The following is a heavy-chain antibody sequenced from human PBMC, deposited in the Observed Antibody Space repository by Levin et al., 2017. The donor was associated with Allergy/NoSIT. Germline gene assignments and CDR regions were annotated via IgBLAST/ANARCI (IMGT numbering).Heavy chain of an antibody. D-gene: IGHD1-26*01. CDR2: IYYSGST. CDR3: ARVVGAIDY. J-gene: IGHJ4*02. CDR1: GGSISSYY. Sequence: SETLSLTCTVSGGSISSYYWSWIRQPPGKGLEWIGYIYYSGSTNYNPSLKSRVTISVDTSKNQFSLKLSSVTAADTAVYYCARVVGAIDYWGQGTLVTVSS. V-gene: IGHV4-59*01.